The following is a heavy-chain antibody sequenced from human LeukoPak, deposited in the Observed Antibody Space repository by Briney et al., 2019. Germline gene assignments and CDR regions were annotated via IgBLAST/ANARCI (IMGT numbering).Heavy chain of an antibody. Sequence: PSETLSLTCTVSGGSISSYYWSWIRQPAGKGLEWIGRIYTSGSTNYNPSPKSRVTMSVDTSKNQFSLKLSSVTAADTAVYYCAREGSDYYGSGSYYRSYYYYMDVWGKGTTVTISS. CDR1: GGSISSYY. CDR3: AREGSDYYGSGSYYRSYYYYMDV. V-gene: IGHV4-4*07. J-gene: IGHJ6*03. CDR2: IYTSGST. D-gene: IGHD3-10*01.